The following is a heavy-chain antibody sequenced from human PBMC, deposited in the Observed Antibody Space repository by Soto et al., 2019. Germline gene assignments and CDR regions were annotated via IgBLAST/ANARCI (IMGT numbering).Heavy chain of an antibody. CDR2: ISYDGSNK. Sequence: QVQLVESGGGVVQPGRSLRISCAASGFTFSSYGMHWVRQAPGKGLEWVAVISYDGSNKYYADSVKGRFTISRDNSKNTLYLQMNSLRAEDTAVYYCAKGRSSPRALGYYYYYMDVWGKGTTVTVSS. D-gene: IGHD6-6*01. J-gene: IGHJ6*03. V-gene: IGHV3-30*18. CDR1: GFTFSSYG. CDR3: AKGRSSPRALGYYYYYMDV.